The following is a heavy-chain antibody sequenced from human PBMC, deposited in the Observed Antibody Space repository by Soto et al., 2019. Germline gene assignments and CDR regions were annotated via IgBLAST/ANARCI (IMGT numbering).Heavy chain of an antibody. Sequence: ASVKVSCKTSGYSFTKYGLHLVRPAPRQRLEMMGWINPGNGDTKYSQKFQGRVTITRDTSATTAYMELSSLRSEDSAVFYCARTDCSSTSCYNYYYYGMDVWGQGTTVTVSS. D-gene: IGHD2-2*01. CDR1: GYSFTKYG. CDR2: INPGNGDT. CDR3: ARTDCSSTSCYNYYYYGMDV. V-gene: IGHV1-3*01. J-gene: IGHJ6*02.